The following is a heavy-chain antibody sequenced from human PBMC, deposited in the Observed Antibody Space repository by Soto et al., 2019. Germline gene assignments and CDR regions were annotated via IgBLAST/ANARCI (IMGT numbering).Heavy chain of an antibody. V-gene: IGHV1-3*01. CDR1: GYTFTSYA. CDR2: INAGNGNT. D-gene: IGHD3-10*01. J-gene: IGHJ4*02. Sequence: ASVKVSCKASGYTFTSYAMHWVRQAPGQRLEWMGWINAGNGNTKYSQKFQGRVTITRDTSASTAYMELSSLRPEDTAVYYCARDYGTMVRGVISPYFDYWGQGTLVTVSS. CDR3: ARDYGTMVRGVISPYFDY.